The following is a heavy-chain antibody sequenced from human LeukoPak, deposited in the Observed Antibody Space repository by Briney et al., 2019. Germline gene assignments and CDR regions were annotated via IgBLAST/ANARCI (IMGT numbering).Heavy chain of an antibody. Sequence: GGSLRLSCAASGFTFNKAWMSWVRQAPGKGLEWVGRIKSKTDDGTTDYAAPVKGRFTISRDDLKETLYLQMNSLKTEDTAVYYCTTNHGGYYGSGEGWFDPWGQGTLVTVSS. J-gene: IGHJ5*02. CDR1: GFTFNKAW. D-gene: IGHD3-10*01. CDR3: TTNHGGYYGSGEGWFDP. V-gene: IGHV3-15*01. CDR2: IKSKTDDGTT.